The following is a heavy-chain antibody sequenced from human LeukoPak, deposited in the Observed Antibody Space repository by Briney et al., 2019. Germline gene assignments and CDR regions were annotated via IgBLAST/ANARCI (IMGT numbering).Heavy chain of an antibody. Sequence: ASVKVSCKASGYTFTSYGISWVRQAPGQGLEWMGWISAYNGNTNYAQKLQGRVTMTTDTSTSTAYMELRSLRSDDTAVYYCARDTVDIAMVNPFDYWGQGTLVTVSS. V-gene: IGHV1-18*01. J-gene: IGHJ4*02. CDR2: ISAYNGNT. CDR1: GYTFTSYG. D-gene: IGHD5-18*01. CDR3: ARDTVDIAMVNPFDY.